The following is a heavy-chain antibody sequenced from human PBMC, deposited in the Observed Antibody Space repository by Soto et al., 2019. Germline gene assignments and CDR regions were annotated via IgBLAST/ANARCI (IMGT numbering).Heavy chain of an antibody. CDR2: INPSGGST. J-gene: IGHJ6*02. Sequence: ASVKVSCKASGYTFTSYYMHWVRQAPGQGLEWMGIINPSGGSTSYAQKFQGRVTMTRDTSTSTVYMELSSLRSEDTAVYYCARSRGWFGPNYHYGMDVWGQGTTVTVSS. V-gene: IGHV1-46*01. CDR1: GYTFTSYY. D-gene: IGHD3-10*01. CDR3: ARSRGWFGPNYHYGMDV.